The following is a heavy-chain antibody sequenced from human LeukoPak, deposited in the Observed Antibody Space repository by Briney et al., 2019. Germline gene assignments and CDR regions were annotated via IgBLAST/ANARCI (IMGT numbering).Heavy chain of an antibody. V-gene: IGHV3-9*01. J-gene: IGHJ4*02. CDR1: GFTFDDYA. CDR3: AKSGYNRFDY. CDR2: ISWNSGNI. D-gene: IGHD5-24*01. Sequence: GGSLRLSCAASGFTFDDYAMHWVRQAPGKGLEWVSGISWNSGNIDYADSVKGRFTISRDNSKNTLYLQMNSLRAEDTAVYYCAKSGYNRFDYWGQGTLVTVSS.